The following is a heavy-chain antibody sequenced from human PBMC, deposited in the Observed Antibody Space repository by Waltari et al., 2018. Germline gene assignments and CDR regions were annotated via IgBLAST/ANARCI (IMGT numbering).Heavy chain of an antibody. J-gene: IGHJ4*01. CDR1: GYTFTAYA. V-gene: IGHV1-3*01. CDR3: ARGDYSSIWPFYFDY. D-gene: IGHD6-13*01. CDR2: IKVGKGKT. Sequence: QVQLVQSGAEVKKPGASVKVSCKASGYTFTAYAIHWVRQAPGQSLEWMGWIKVGKGKTEYSHRFQGRVTITTDTSANTAFMELSGLSSEDTAIYYCARGDYSSIWPFYFDYWGQGALVTVSS.